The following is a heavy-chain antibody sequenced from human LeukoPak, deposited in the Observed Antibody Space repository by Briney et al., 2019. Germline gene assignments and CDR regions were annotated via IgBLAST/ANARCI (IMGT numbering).Heavy chain of an antibody. CDR3: ARGLSGWYKSYYFDY. V-gene: IGHV4-34*01. CDR1: GGSFSGYY. D-gene: IGHD6-19*01. CDR2: INHSGST. J-gene: IGHJ4*02. Sequence: SETLSLTRAVYGGSFSGYYWSWIRQPPGKGLEWIGEINHSGSTNYNPSLKSRVTISVDTSKNQFSLKLSSVTAADTAVYYCARGLSGWYKSYYFDYWGQGTLVTVSS.